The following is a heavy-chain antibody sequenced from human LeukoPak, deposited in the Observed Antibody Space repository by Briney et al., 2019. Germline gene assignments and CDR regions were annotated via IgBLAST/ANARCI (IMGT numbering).Heavy chain of an antibody. CDR1: GYTFTSYA. CDR2: INTNTGNP. CDR3: ARDLWFGELFQGLFGY. Sequence: ASVKVSCKASGYTFTSYAMNWVRQAPGQGLEWMGWINTNTGNPTYAQGFTGRFVFSLDTSVSTAYLQISSLKAEDTAVYYCARDLWFGELFQGLFGYWGQGTLVTVSS. V-gene: IGHV7-4-1*02. D-gene: IGHD3-10*01. J-gene: IGHJ4*02.